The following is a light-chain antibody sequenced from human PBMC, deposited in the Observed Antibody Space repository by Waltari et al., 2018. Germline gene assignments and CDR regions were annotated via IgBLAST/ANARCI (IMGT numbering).Light chain of an antibody. Sequence: QSVLTQPPSVSGAPGQRVTISCTGSSSNIGSDYHVHWYQHLPGTAPKVLIYASNNRPAGVPDRFSGSKSGASASLAITGLQAEDEADYYCQSFDSSLDGYVFGTGTKVTVL. CDR3: QSFDSSLDGYV. CDR1: SSNIGSDYH. J-gene: IGLJ1*01. CDR2: ASN. V-gene: IGLV1-40*01.